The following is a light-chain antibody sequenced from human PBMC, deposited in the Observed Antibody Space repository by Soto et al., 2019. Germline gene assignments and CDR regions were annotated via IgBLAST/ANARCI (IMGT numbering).Light chain of an antibody. CDR2: TAP. V-gene: IGKV1-8*01. Sequence: AIRMTQSPSSFSASTGDRVTITCRASQAISTYLAWFQQKPGKAPKLLIYTAPTLQSGVPSRFSGSGSGTDFTLTISGLQSEDLATYYCQQYYTYQRTFGQGTKVEIK. CDR3: QQYYTYQRT. CDR1: QAISTY. J-gene: IGKJ1*01.